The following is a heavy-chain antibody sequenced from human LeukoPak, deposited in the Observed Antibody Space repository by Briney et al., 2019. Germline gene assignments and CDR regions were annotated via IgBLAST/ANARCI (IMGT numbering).Heavy chain of an antibody. CDR1: GYTFTGYY. CDR2: INPNSGGT. J-gene: IGHJ3*02. V-gene: IGHV1-2*02. CDR3: ARGGDDSSGYYYKGDAFDI. Sequence: GASVKVSCKASGYTFTGYYMHWVRQAPGQGLEWMGWINPNSGGTNYAQKFQGRVTMTRDTSISTAYMELSRLRSDDTAVYYCARGGDDSSGYYYKGDAFDIWGQGTMVTVSS. D-gene: IGHD3-22*01.